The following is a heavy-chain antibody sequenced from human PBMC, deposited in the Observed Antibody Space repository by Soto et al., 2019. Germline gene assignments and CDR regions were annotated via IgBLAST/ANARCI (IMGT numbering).Heavy chain of an antibody. CDR2: IFRSGRT. CDR3: ARQAQDEGYSSAWYFDY. Sequence: PSETLSLTCTASGGSIGSSSYFWGWIRQPPGKGLEWIGSIFRSGRTYYNPSLKSRVSISVDTSRDQFSLRLTSVTAADTSVYFCARQAQDEGYSSAWYFDYWGPGTLVTVSS. V-gene: IGHV4-39*01. CDR1: GGSIGSSSYF. J-gene: IGHJ4*02. D-gene: IGHD6-19*01.